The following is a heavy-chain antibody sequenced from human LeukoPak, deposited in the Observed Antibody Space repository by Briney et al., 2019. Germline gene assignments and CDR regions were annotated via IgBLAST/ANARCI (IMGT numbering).Heavy chain of an antibody. D-gene: IGHD5-18*01. Sequence: GGSLRLSCTASGFTLGRHDMHWVRQTTGEGLEWVAALASGSQTFYAGSVEGRFTVSREDAKNSLYLQMNSLRAGGTAVYYCVREARGYHYTYFDYWGQGTLVTVSS. CDR2: LASGSQT. J-gene: IGHJ4*02. CDR3: VREARGYHYTYFDY. CDR1: GFTLGRHD. V-gene: IGHV3-13*01.